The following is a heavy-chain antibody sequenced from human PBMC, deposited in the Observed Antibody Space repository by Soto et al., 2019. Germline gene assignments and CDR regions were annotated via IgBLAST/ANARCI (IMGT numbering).Heavy chain of an antibody. J-gene: IGHJ3*02. Sequence: EVQLVESGGGLVQPGRSLRLSCAASGFTFDDYAMHWVRQAPGKGLEWVSGISWNSGSIGYADSVKGRFTISRDNAKNSLYLQMNSLRAEDTALYYCAKDLLRWNGGFDAFDIWGQGTMVTVSS. CDR1: GFTFDDYA. CDR3: AKDLLRWNGGFDAFDI. D-gene: IGHD1-1*01. CDR2: ISWNSGSI. V-gene: IGHV3-9*01.